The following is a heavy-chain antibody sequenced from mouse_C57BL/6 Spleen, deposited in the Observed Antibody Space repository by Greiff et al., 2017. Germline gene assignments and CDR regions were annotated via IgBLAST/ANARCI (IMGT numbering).Heavy chain of an antibody. CDR2: IYWDDDK. CDR1: GFSLSTSGMG. Sequence: QVTLKVSGPGILPSSQTLSLTCSFSGFSLSTSGMGVSGLRQPSGKGLVWLVHIYWDDDKRYNPSLKCRLTISKETSRNQVFLKITSVDTADTATYYCARNDGYSSLDYWGQGTSVTVSS. V-gene: IGHV8-12*01. J-gene: IGHJ4*01. CDR3: ARNDGYSSLDY. D-gene: IGHD2-3*01.